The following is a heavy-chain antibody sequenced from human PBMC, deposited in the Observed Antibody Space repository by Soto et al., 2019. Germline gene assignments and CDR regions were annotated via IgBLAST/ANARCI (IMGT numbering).Heavy chain of an antibody. CDR2: IDNAGTDS. CDR3: ARGWFGPDV. D-gene: IGHD3-10*01. J-gene: IGHJ6*04. V-gene: IGHV3-74*01. CDR1: GLTLSGRS. Sequence: EVQLVESGGGLVQPGGSLRPSCAASGLTLSGRSWPWVRQAPGKGLVWVSGIDNAGTDSTYADSVKGRFTSSRDNAKNMLYLQMNSLRVEDTAVYYCARGWFGPDVWGKGTTVTVSS.